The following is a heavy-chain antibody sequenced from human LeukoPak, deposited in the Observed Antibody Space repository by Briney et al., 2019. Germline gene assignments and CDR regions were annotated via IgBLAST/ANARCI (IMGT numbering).Heavy chain of an antibody. CDR1: GYTFTGYY. V-gene: IGHV1-2*02. CDR3: ASVRGYCSGGSCYPDAFDI. D-gene: IGHD2-15*01. J-gene: IGHJ3*02. CDR2: INPNSGGT. Sequence: ASVKVSCTASGYTFTGYYMHWVRQAPGQGLEWMGWINPNSGGTNYAEKFQGSVTMARDKSISTAYMELSRLRSDDTAVYYCASVRGYCSGGSCYPDAFDIWGQGTMVTVSS.